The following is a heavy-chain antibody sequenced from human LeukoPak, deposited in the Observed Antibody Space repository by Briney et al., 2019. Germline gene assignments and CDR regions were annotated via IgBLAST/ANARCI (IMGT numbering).Heavy chain of an antibody. D-gene: IGHD3/OR15-3a*01. CDR2: IKRKGDDGTI. CDR3: TAGTGRSDFDY. CDR1: GFTFSNAW. V-gene: IGHV3-15*01. Sequence: GGSLRLSCAASGFTFSNAWMSWVRQAPGKGLEWVGRIKRKGDDGTIAYSAPVKGRLTISRDDSKNTLYLQMNSPKSEDTAVYYCTAGTGRSDFDYWGQGTLVTVSS. J-gene: IGHJ4*02.